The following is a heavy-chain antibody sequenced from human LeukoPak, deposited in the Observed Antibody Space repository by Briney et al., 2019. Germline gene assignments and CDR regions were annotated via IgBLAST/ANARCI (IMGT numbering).Heavy chain of an antibody. V-gene: IGHV4-39*07. CDR2: IYHSGST. Sequence: SETLSLTCTVSGGSISSSSYYWGWIRQPPGKGLEWIGSIYHSGSTYYNPSLKSRDTISVDTSKNQFSLKLSSVTAADTAVYYCARDLNDYWGQGTLVTVS. CDR1: GGSISSSSYY. CDR3: ARDLNDY. J-gene: IGHJ4*02.